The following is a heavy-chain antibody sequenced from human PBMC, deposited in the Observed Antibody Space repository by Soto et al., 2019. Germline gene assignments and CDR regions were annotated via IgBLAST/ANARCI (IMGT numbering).Heavy chain of an antibody. CDR2: IYYSGST. CDR1: GGSISSYY. J-gene: IGHJ4*02. V-gene: IGHV4-59*08. Sequence: SETLSLTCTVSGGSISSYYRSWIRQPPGKGLEWIGYIYYSGSTNYNPSLKSRVTISVDTPKNQFSLKLSSVTAADTAVYYCARHEYPRKSTNFDYWGQGTLVTVSS. CDR3: ARHEYPRKSTNFDY.